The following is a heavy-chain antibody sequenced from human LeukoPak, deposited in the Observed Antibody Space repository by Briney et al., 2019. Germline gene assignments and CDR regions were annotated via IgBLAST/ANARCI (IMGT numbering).Heavy chain of an antibody. CDR3: ARGIPLDC. CDR2: ISSSATTI. Sequence: PGGSLRLSCAASGFTFSSYALNWVRQAPGKGLEWVCYISSSATTIYYADSVKGRFTISRDNGKNSLYLQMNSLRAEDTAVYYRARGIPLDCWGQGTLVTVSS. V-gene: IGHV3-48*03. CDR1: GFTFSSYA. J-gene: IGHJ4*02.